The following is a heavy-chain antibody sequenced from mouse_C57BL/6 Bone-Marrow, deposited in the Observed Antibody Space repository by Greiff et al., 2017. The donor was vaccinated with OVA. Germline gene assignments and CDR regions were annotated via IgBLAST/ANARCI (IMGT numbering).Heavy chain of an antibody. CDR2: SRNKANDYTT. D-gene: IGHD1-1*01. CDR3: AREITTVVATGAMDY. J-gene: IGHJ4*01. CDR1: GFTFSDFY. V-gene: IGHV7-1*01. Sequence: EVQGVESGGGLVQSGRSLRLSCATSGFTFSDFYMEWVRQAPGKGLEWIAASRNKANDYTTEYSASVKGRFIVSRDTSQSILYLQMNALRAEDTAIYYCAREITTVVATGAMDYWGQGTSVTVSS.